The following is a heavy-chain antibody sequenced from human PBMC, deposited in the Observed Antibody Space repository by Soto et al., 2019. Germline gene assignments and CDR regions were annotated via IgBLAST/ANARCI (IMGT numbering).Heavy chain of an antibody. J-gene: IGHJ4*02. D-gene: IGHD6-13*01. CDR1: GYTFSGYF. V-gene: IGHV1-2*02. CDR2: MNPNSGGT. CDR3: ARGYYSSSWRVFDY. Sequence: QVQLVQSGGDVKKPGASVQVSCKTSGYTFSGYFMHWLRQAPGQGLEWMGWMNPNSGGTDYAQNFQGRVSMTWDTSISTAYMELRRLRSDDTAIYYCARGYYSSSWRVFDYWGQGTLVTVSS.